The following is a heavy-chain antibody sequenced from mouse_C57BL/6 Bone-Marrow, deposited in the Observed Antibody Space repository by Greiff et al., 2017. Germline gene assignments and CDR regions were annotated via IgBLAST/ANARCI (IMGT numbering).Heavy chain of an antibody. CDR1: GYTFTSYT. D-gene: IGHD4-1*01. CDR3: ARAGPFAY. V-gene: IGHV1-4*01. Sequence: QVQLQQSGAELARPGASVKMSCKASGYTFTSYTMHWVKQGPGQGLEWIGYINPSSGYTKYNQKFKDKATLTADKSSSTAYMQLRSLTSEDSAVYYCARAGPFAYWGQGTLVTVSA. CDR2: INPSSGYT. J-gene: IGHJ3*01.